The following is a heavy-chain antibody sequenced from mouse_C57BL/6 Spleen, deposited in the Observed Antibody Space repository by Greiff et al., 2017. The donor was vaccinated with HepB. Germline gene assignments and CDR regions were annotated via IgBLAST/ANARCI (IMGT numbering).Heavy chain of an antibody. Sequence: QVQLQQPGAELVMPGASVKLSCKASGYTFTSYWMHWVKQRPGQGLEWIGEIDPSDSYTNYNQKFKGKSTLTVDKSSSTAYMQLSSLTSEDSAVYYCARHRSGHFDYWGQGTTLPISS. CDR2: IDPSDSYT. CDR3: ARHRSGHFDY. CDR1: GYTFTSYW. V-gene: IGHV1-69*01. D-gene: IGHD3-1*01. J-gene: IGHJ2*01.